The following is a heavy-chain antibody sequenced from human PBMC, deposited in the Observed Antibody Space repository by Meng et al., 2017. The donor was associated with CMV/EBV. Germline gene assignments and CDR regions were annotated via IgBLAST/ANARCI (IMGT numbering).Heavy chain of an antibody. V-gene: IGHV3-48*03. CDR1: GFTFSSYE. CDR2: ISSSGSTI. CDR3: AKEAGRYSGYDFGSYYYYYGMDV. J-gene: IGHJ6*02. D-gene: IGHD5-12*01. Sequence: GESLKISCAASGFTFSSYEMNWVRQAPGKGLEWVSYISSSGSTIYYADSVKGRFTISRDNAKNSLYLQMNSLRAEDTAVYYCAKEAGRYSGYDFGSYYYYYGMDVWGQGTTVTVSS.